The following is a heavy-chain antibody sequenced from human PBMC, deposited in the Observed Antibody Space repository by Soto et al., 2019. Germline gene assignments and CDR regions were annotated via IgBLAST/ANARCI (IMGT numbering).Heavy chain of an antibody. J-gene: IGHJ4*02. CDR1: GASINSGGYY. CDR3: ASGDAWGVLLAC. V-gene: IGHV4-31*03. CDR2: VYFSGST. Sequence: SETLSLTCTVSGASINSGGYYWSWVRQLPGKGLEWIGYVYFSGSTYYNPSLESRVTISLDTSQNQFSLKLTSVSAADTAVYYCASGDAWGVLLACWGQGTLVTVSS. D-gene: IGHD2-21*02.